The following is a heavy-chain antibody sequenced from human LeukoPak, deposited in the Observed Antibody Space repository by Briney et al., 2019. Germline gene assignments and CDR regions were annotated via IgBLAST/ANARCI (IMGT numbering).Heavy chain of an antibody. D-gene: IGHD1-26*01. CDR2: INHSGST. Sequence: SETLSLTCTVSGASMRNSFWSWIRQPAGKGLEWIGEINHSGSTNYNPSLKSRVTISVDTSKNQFSLKLSSVTAADTAVYYCARGDWEPNFDPWGQGTLVTVSS. V-gene: IGHV4-34*01. CDR1: GASMRNSF. J-gene: IGHJ5*02. CDR3: ARGDWEPNFDP.